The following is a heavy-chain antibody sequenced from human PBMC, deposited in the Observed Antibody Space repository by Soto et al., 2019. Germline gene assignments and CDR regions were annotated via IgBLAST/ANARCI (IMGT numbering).Heavy chain of an antibody. D-gene: IGHD3-22*01. CDR1: GYTFTSYG. CDR2: ISAYNGNT. Sequence: GASVKVSCKASGYTFTSYGISWVRQAPGQGLEWMGWISAYNGNTNYAQKLQGRVTMTTDTSTSTAYMELRSLGSDDTAVYYCARDKRYYYDSSGYYNFYYYYGMDVWGQGTTVTVSS. CDR3: ARDKRYYYDSSGYYNFYYYYGMDV. J-gene: IGHJ6*02. V-gene: IGHV1-18*04.